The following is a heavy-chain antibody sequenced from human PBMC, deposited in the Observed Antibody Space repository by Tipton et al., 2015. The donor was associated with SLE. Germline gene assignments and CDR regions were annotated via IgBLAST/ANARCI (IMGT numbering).Heavy chain of an antibody. CDR3: ARRPPFIAAHDY. CDR2: IYTSGST. Sequence: TLSLTCTVSGGSISSGSYYWSWIRQPAGKGLEWIGYIYTSGSTNYNPSLKSRVTISVDTSKNQFSLKLSSVTAADTAMYYCARRPPFIAAHDYWGQGTLVTVSS. D-gene: IGHD6-6*01. CDR1: GGSISSGSYY. V-gene: IGHV4-61*09. J-gene: IGHJ4*02.